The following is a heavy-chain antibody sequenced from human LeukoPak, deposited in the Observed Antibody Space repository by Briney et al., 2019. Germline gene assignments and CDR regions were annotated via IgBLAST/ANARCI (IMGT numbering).Heavy chain of an antibody. Sequence: QPGGSLRLSCPASGFTFSSYAMSWVRQAPGKGLEWVSAISGSGGSTYYADSVRGRFTISRDNSKDTLHLQMHSLRAEDTAVYYCAKELPVPLYDAFDICGQGTMVTASS. CDR2: ISGSGGST. J-gene: IGHJ3*02. CDR1: GFTFSSYA. V-gene: IGHV3-23*01. CDR3: AKELPVPLYDAFDI. D-gene: IGHD5-18*01.